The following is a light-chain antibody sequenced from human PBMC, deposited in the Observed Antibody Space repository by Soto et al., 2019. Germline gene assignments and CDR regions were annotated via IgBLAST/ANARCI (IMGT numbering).Light chain of an antibody. V-gene: IGKV3-20*01. CDR2: GAS. CDR3: QQYGSSPLT. Sequence: EIVLTQSPGTLSLSPGERATLSCRASQSVSSSYLAWYQQKPGQAPRLLIYGASSRATGIPDRFSGSGSGTDFTLTISGLEPEDFAVYSCQQYGSSPLTFGGGTKVDIK. J-gene: IGKJ4*01. CDR1: QSVSSSY.